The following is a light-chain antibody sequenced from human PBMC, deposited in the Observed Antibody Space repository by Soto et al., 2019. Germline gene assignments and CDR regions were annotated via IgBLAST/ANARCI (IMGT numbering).Light chain of an antibody. CDR2: KAS. CDR3: QQYNDNWT. J-gene: IGKJ1*01. V-gene: IGKV1-5*03. Sequence: DIQMTQSPSTLSASVGDRVTITCRASQSISSWLAWHQQKPGKAPRLLIYKASNLESGVPSRFSGSGSGTEFTLTITSLQPDDSAAYYCQQYNDNWTFGQGTKVEIK. CDR1: QSISSW.